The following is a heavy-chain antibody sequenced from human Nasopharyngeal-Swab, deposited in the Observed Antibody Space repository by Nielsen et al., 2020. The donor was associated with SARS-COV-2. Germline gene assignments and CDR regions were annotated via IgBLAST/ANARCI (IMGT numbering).Heavy chain of an antibody. D-gene: IGHD2-2*01. J-gene: IGHJ6*02. CDR3: ARGQYCSSTSCYARGYYYYYGMDV. Sequence: GGSLRLSCAASGFTFSSYSMNWVRQAPGKGLEWVSSISSSSSYIYYADSVKGRFTISRDNAKNSLYPQMNSLRAEDTAVYYCARGQYCSSTSCYARGYYYYYGMDVWGQGTTVTVSS. CDR2: ISSSSSYI. V-gene: IGHV3-21*01. CDR1: GFTFSSYS.